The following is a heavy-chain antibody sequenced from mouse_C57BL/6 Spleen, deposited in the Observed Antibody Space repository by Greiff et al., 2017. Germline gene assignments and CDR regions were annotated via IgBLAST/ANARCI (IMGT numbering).Heavy chain of an antibody. CDR2: IDPETGGT. CDR1: GYTFTDYE. V-gene: IGHV1-15*01. Sequence: QVQLQQSGAELVRPGASVTLSCKASGYTFTDYEMHWVKQTPVHGLEWIGAIDPETGGTAYNQKFKGKAILTADKSSSNAYMELRSLTSEDSAVYYCTRGDGCDGTFDYWGQGTTLTVSS. J-gene: IGHJ2*01. D-gene: IGHD2-2*01. CDR3: TRGDGCDGTFDY.